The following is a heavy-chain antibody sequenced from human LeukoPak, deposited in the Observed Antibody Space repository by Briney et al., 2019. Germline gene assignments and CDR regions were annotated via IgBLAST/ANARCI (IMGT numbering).Heavy chain of an antibody. CDR2: ISGSGGST. Sequence: GGSLRLSCAASGFTFSSYAMSWVRQAPGKGLEWVSAISGSGGSTYYADSVKGRFTISRDNSKNTLYLQMNSLRAEDTAVYYCAKADYDILTGTPLFWGQGTLVTVSS. V-gene: IGHV3-23*01. CDR1: GFTFSSYA. J-gene: IGHJ4*02. CDR3: AKADYDILTGTPLF. D-gene: IGHD3-9*01.